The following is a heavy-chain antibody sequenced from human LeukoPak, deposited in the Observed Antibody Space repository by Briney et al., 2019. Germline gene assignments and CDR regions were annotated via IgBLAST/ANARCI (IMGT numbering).Heavy chain of an antibody. J-gene: IGHJ4*02. Sequence: ASVKVSCKASGYTFTGYYMHWVRQAPGQGLEWMGWINPNSGGTNYAQKFQGRVTMTTDTSTSTAYMELRSLRSDDTAVYYCARSGGLDSSGYYSSWGQGTLVTVSS. CDR3: ARSGGLDSSGYYSS. CDR2: INPNSGGT. V-gene: IGHV1-2*02. CDR1: GYTFTGYY. D-gene: IGHD3-22*01.